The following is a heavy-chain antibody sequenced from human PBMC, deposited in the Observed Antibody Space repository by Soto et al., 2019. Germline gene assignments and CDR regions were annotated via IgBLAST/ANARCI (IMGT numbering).Heavy chain of an antibody. D-gene: IGHD2-15*01. CDR3: ARARHNPDIVVVVAATQGPDAFDI. V-gene: IGHV3-48*01. CDR2: ISSSSSTI. Sequence: PGGSLRLSCAASGFTFSSYSMNWVRQAPGKGLEWVSYISSSSSTIYYADSVKGRFTISRDNAKNSLYLQMNSLRAEDTAVYYCARARHNPDIVVVVAATQGPDAFDIWGHGTMVTVSS. CDR1: GFTFSSYS. J-gene: IGHJ3*02.